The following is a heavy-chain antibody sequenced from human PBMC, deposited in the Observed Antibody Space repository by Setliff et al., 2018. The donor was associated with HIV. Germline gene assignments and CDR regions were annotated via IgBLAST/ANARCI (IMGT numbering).Heavy chain of an antibody. D-gene: IGHD3-16*02. CDR2: IYISGTT. CDR1: GGSINNHY. V-gene: IGHV4-4*09. CDR3: ARGVITFGGLIGPLPS. J-gene: IGHJ5*02. Sequence: SETLSLTCTVSGGSINNHYWYWIRQPPGKGLEWIGYIYISGTTNYNPSLKSRVTISGDTSKNQFSLNLTSVTAADTAVYYCARGVITFGGLIGPLPSWGQGTLVTVSS.